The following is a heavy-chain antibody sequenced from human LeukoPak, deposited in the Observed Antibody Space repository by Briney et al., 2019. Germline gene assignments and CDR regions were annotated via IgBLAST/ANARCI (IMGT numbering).Heavy chain of an antibody. CDR1: GGSIISSSYY. CDR2: ICYSGIT. V-gene: IGHV4-39*01. D-gene: IGHD1-7*01. CDR3: ARPIGTLGNTYNWFDP. Sequence: PSETLSLTCTVSGGSIISSSYYWGWIRQPPGKGLDWVGRICYSGITYYNPSLKSRVTISVDTSKIQVSLKLSSVTAAHTAVYYCARPIGTLGNTYNWFDPGGQGTRLTLP. J-gene: IGHJ5*02.